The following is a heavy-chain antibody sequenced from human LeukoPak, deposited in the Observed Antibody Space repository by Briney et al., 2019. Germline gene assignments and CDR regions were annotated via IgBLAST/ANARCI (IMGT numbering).Heavy chain of an antibody. CDR1: GLTFSSHG. J-gene: IGHJ4*02. D-gene: IGHD1-1*01. CDR3: ARVKSYNSYFDS. CDR2: ISGDGSST. Sequence: GGSLRLSCAASGLTFSSHGMHWVRQAPGKGLVWVSRISGDGSSTNYADSVKGRFTISRDNSKNTLYLQMNSLRAEDTAVYYCARVKSYNSYFDSWGQGALVTVSS. V-gene: IGHV3-74*01.